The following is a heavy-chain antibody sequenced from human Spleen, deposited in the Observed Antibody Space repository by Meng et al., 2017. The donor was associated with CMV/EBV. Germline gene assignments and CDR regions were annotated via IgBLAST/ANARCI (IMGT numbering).Heavy chain of an antibody. Sequence: SETLSLTCTVSGGSVSSSFYYWGWIRQPPGKGLEWIGNIHYSGSTYYNPSLKSRVTISVDTAKNHFSLKLSSVTAADTAVFYCARLGEAAGDYWGQGTLVTVSS. CDR3: ARLGEAAGDY. CDR2: IHYSGST. CDR1: GGSVSSSFYY. J-gene: IGHJ4*02. V-gene: IGHV4-39*02. D-gene: IGHD3-10*01.